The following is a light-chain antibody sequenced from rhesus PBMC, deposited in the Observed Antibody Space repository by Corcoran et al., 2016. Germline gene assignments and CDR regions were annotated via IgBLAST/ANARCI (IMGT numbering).Light chain of an antibody. V-gene: IGKV3-10*01. CDR1: QSVSSY. CDR3: YQHSSGYS. Sequence: QVILTQSPATLSLSPGERATLSCRASQSVSSYLAGYQQKPGQDPRRLIYGASRGAPGHPDRFSGGGSGTEFTHTISSLEPEDVGVYHCYQHSSGYSFGQGTKVEIK. J-gene: IGKJ2*01. CDR2: GAS.